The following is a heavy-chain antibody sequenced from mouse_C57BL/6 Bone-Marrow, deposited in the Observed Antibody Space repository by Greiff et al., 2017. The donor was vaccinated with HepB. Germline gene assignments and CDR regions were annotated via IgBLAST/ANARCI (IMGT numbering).Heavy chain of an antibody. Sequence: EVMLVESGGGLVQSGRSLRLSCATSGFTFSDFYMEWVRQAPGKGLEWIAASRNKANDYTTEYSASVKGRFIVSRDTSQSILYLQMNALRAEDTAIYYCAREHDYEYAMDYWGQGTSVTVSS. CDR1: GFTFSDFY. D-gene: IGHD2-4*01. CDR2: SRNKANDYTT. J-gene: IGHJ4*01. V-gene: IGHV7-1*01. CDR3: AREHDYEYAMDY.